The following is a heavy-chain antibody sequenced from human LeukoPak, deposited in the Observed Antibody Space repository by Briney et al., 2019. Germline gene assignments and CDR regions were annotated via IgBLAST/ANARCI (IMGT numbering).Heavy chain of an antibody. CDR3: ARAPGY. CDR2: INSDGSST. V-gene: IGHV3-74*01. J-gene: IGHJ4*02. Sequence: QXXGXGLVWVSRINSDGSSTSYADSVKGRFTISRDNAKNTLYLQMNSLRAEDTAVYYCARAPGYWGQGTLVTVSS.